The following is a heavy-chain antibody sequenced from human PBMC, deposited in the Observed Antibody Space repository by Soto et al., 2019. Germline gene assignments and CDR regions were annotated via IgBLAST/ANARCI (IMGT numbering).Heavy chain of an antibody. CDR3: ARGGGVQLWPNYSYYYGMDV. Sequence: SETLSLTCAVYGGSFSGYYWSWIRQPPGKGLEWIGEINHSGSTNYNPSLKSRVTISVDTSKNQFSLKLSSVTAADTAVYYCARGGGVQLWPNYSYYYGMDVWGQGTTVTVSS. CDR1: GGSFSGYY. J-gene: IGHJ6*02. V-gene: IGHV4-34*01. CDR2: INHSGST. D-gene: IGHD5-18*01.